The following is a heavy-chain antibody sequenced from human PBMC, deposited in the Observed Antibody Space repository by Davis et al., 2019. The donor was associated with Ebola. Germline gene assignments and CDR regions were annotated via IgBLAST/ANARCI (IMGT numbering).Heavy chain of an antibody. V-gene: IGHV3-53*04. CDR2: IYNGGRT. Sequence: GGSLRLSCAASGFTFSSNSMNWVRQAPGKGLEWVSVIYNGGRTFYADSLKGRFTISRHNLKNMLYLQMNSLRPEDTAVYYCGVQGDYWGQGTLVTVSS. CDR1: GFTFSSNS. J-gene: IGHJ4*02. CDR3: GVQGDY.